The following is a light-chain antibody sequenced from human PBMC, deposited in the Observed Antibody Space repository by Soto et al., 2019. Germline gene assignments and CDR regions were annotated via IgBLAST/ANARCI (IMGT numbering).Light chain of an antibody. Sequence: QFALTQPASVSGSPGQSITISCTGTSSDVGGYNYVSWYQQHPGKAPKLMIYDVSNRPSGVSNRFSGSKSGNTASLTISGLQAEDEADYYCSSYTSGSNLVFGTGTKLTVL. CDR3: SSYTSGSNLV. CDR2: DVS. CDR1: SSDVGGYNY. J-gene: IGLJ1*01. V-gene: IGLV2-14*01.